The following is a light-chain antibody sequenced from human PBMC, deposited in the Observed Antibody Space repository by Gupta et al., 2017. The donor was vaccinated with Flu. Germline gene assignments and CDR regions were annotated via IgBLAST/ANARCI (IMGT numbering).Light chain of an antibody. CDR1: SSDVGNYHY. Sequence: QSALTQPRPVSGSPVQSVTISCTGTSSDVGNYHYVSWYKQYPGKAPNVMIYDVTKRPSGVPDRFSGSKSGNTASLTISGLQAEDEAEYFCCSYAGGYTWLFGGGTSLTVL. CDR2: DVT. J-gene: IGLJ3*02. V-gene: IGLV2-11*01. CDR3: CSYAGGYTWL.